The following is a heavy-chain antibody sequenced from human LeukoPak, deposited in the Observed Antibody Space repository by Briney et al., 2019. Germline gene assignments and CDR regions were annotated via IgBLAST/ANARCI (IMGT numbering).Heavy chain of an antibody. CDR3: ARDLGYYGPRYGMDV. D-gene: IGHD3-10*01. CDR2: IYYSGST. V-gene: IGHV4-59*01. Sequence: SETLSLTCTVSGGSISDYYWSWIRQPPVKGLEWIGYIYYSGSTNYNPSLKGRVTISVDTSKRHFSLNLTSVAAADTAVYYCARDLGYYGPRYGMDVWGQGTTVTVSS. J-gene: IGHJ6*02. CDR1: GGSISDYY.